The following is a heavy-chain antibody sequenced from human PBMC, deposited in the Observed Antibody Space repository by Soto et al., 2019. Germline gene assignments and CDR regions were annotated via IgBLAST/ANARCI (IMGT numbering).Heavy chain of an antibody. V-gene: IGHV3-30-3*01. CDR3: ARAFSTSTFFIDS. Sequence: QVQLVASGGGAVHPGRSLTVSCAASGFTFSSSAMHWVRQAPGKGLEWVAVISSDGNNKFYADFVEGRFSISRDNSKNKLYLEVNSLTTEDTAVYYCARAFSTSTFFIDSWGRGTPVTVSS. CDR2: ISSDGNNK. J-gene: IGHJ5*01. D-gene: IGHD2-2*01. CDR1: GFTFSSSA.